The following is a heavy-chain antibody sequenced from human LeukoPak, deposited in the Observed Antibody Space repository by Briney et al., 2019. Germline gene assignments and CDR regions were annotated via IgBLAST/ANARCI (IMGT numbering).Heavy chain of an antibody. CDR2: IYYSGTT. D-gene: IGHD1-26*01. CDR3: ARLGYSGSYYKGWYFEL. CDR1: GDSIRSGYY. Sequence: SETLSLTCAVSGDSIRSGYYWGWIRQPPGKGLEWIGSIYYSGTTHYNPSLKSRVTISVDTSKNQFSLTLSSVTAADTAVYYCARLGYSGSYYKGWYFELGGRGTLVTVSS. V-gene: IGHV4-38-2*01. J-gene: IGHJ2*01.